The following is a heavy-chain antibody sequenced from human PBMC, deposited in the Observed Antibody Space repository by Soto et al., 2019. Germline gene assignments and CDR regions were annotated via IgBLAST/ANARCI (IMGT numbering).Heavy chain of an antibody. Sequence: QMQLVQSGAEVKKPGSSVKVSCKASGGTLSSFINYPINWVRQAPGQGLEWMGGIVPNVGTVNYAQKFQGRVTITADNSTGTAYMELSSLRSEDTDLYYCARRDTSGFLRYFDNCGQGTLVTVSS. J-gene: IGHJ4*02. V-gene: IGHV1-69*06. CDR3: ARRDTSGFLRYFDN. D-gene: IGHD3-3*01. CDR1: GGTLSSFINYP. CDR2: IVPNVGTV.